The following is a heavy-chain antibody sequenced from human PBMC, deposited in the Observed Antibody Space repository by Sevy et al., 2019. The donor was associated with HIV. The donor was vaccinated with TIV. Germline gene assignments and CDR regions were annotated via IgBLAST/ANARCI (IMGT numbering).Heavy chain of an antibody. Sequence: GESLKISCKGSGYSFTSYWIGWVRQMPGKGLEWMGIIYPDDSDTRHSPSFQGQVTISADKSISTAYLQWSSLKASDTAMYYSARFSAVAGVDYWGQGTLVTVSS. CDR2: IYPDDSDT. CDR3: ARFSAVAGVDY. V-gene: IGHV5-51*01. CDR1: GYSFTSYW. J-gene: IGHJ4*02. D-gene: IGHD6-19*01.